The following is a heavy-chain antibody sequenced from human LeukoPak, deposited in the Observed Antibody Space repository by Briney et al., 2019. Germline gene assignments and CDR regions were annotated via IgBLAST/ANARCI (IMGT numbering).Heavy chain of an antibody. CDR2: ISSNGGST. V-gene: IGHV3-64D*06. J-gene: IGHJ4*02. CDR1: GFTFSSYA. Sequence: GGSLRLSCSASGFTFSSYAMHWVPQAPGKGLEYVSAISSNGGSTYYADSVKGRFTISRDNYKNTLYLQMSSLRAEDTAVYYCVKESGSDYGRAFDYWGQGTLVTVSS. D-gene: IGHD1-26*01. CDR3: VKESGSDYGRAFDY.